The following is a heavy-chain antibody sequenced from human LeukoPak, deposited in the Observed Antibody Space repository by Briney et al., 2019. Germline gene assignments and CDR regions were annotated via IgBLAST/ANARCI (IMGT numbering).Heavy chain of an antibody. CDR3: ARSGGYCSAGSCYSFFNY. Sequence: SVKVSCKASGGTFSSYAISWVRQAPGQGLEWMGGIIPIFGTANYAQKFQGRVTITADKSTSTAYMELSSLRSDDTAVYYCARSGGYCSAGSCYSFFNYWGQGTLVTVSS. D-gene: IGHD2-15*01. CDR1: GGTFSSYA. J-gene: IGHJ4*02. CDR2: IIPIFGTA. V-gene: IGHV1-69*06.